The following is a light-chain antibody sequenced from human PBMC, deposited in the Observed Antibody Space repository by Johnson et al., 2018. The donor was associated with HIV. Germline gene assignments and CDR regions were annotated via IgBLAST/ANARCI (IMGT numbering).Light chain of an antibody. CDR2: SNN. J-gene: IGLJ1*01. CDR3: TTWDDSKNGYV. Sequence: QAVLTQPPSASGTPGQRVTISCSGSSSNIGSNPVNWYHQLPGTAPKLLIYSNNQRPSGVPDRFSGSKSGTSASLAISGLQSEDEADYYCTTWDDSKNGYVFGTGTKFTVL. V-gene: IGLV1-44*01. CDR1: SSNIGSNP.